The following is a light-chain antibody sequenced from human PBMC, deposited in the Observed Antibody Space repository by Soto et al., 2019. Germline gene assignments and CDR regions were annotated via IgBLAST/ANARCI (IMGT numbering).Light chain of an antibody. V-gene: IGKV1-5*03. J-gene: IGKJ1*01. CDR1: QSINSL. CDR2: KAS. CDR3: LQYYDYRT. Sequence: IQLTQSPSSLSASVGDRVTITCRASQSINSLLAWFQQKPGKAPEILIHKASSLESGVPSRFSGSGSGTEFTLTISSLQPDDFATYYCLQYYDYRTFGQGTKV.